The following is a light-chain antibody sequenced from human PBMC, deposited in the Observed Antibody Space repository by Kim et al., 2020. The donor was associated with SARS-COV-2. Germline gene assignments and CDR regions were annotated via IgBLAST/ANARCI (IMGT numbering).Light chain of an antibody. CDR1: SGHSRYA. CDR2: VNSDGSH. Sequence: ASVKLTCTLSSGHSRYAIAWHQQQPEKGPRYLMKVNSDGSHNRGDGIPGRFSGSSSGAERYLTISGLQSEDEADYYCQTWDTGLWVFGGGTKLTVL. J-gene: IGLJ3*02. V-gene: IGLV4-69*01. CDR3: QTWDTGLWV.